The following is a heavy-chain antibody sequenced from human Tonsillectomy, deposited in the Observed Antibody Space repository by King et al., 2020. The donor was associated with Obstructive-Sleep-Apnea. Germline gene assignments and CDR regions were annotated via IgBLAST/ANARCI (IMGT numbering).Heavy chain of an antibody. CDR1: GYSFTSHG. V-gene: IGHV1-18*04. J-gene: IGHJ4*02. CDR2: ISGYNGNR. CDR3: ARDQGGDDFPSYFDY. D-gene: IGHD2-21*02. Sequence: VQLVQSGGEVKKPGASVKVSCKAFGYSFTSHGINWVRQAPGQGLEWMGWISGYNGNRKDAQKFQGRVIMTTDTSTSTAYTELKSLRSDDTAVYYCARDQGGDDFPSYFDYWGQGTLVTVSS.